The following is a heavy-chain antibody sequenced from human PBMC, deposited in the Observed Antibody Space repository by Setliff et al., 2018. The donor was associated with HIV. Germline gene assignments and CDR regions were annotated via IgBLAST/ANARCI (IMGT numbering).Heavy chain of an antibody. V-gene: IGHV3-30*02. D-gene: IGHD3-10*02. CDR2: IRYDGSNE. CDR1: GFTFSSHG. CDR3: AKDVDVGLSRYFDH. Sequence: PGESLKISCAGSGFTFSSHGMHWVRQPPGKGLEWVAFIRYDGSNENYAASVKGRFTISRDNSKSTVYLQMSSLRVDDTAVYYCAKDVDVGLSRYFDHWGQGTLVTVSS. J-gene: IGHJ4*02.